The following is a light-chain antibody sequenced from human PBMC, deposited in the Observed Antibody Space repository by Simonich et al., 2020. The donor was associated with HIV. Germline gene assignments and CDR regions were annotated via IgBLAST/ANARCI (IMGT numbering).Light chain of an antibody. V-gene: IGKV1-39*01. J-gene: IGKJ4*01. CDR3: QQSYSSPT. CDR2: VAS. Sequence: DIQMTQSPSTLSASVGDRVTITCRASQSISSWLAWYQQKPGKAPKLLISVASSLQRGVPSRFSGSGSGTDFTLTISSLQPEDFATYYCQQSYSSPTFGGGTKVEIK. CDR1: QSISSW.